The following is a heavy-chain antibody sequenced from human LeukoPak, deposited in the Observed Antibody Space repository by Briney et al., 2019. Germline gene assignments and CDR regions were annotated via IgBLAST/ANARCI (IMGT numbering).Heavy chain of an antibody. J-gene: IGHJ4*02. CDR1: GYTFTSCY. CDR3: ARGRRLDYYDILTGYYSY. V-gene: IGHV1-46*01. Sequence: ASVKVSCKASGYTFTSCYMHWVRQAPGQGLEWMGIINPSGGSTSYAQKFQGRVTMTGDTSTSTVYMELSSLRSEDTAVYYCARGRRLDYYDILTGYYSYWGQGTLVTVSS. D-gene: IGHD3-9*01. CDR2: INPSGGST.